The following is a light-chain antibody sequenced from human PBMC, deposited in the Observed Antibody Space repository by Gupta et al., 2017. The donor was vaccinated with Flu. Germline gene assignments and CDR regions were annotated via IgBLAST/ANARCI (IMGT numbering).Light chain of an antibody. CDR3: QQTYSTPT. CDR1: QSISSY. CDR2: AAS. Sequence: DIQMTQSPSSLSASVGDRVTITCRASQSISSYLNWYQQKPGKAPKLLIYAASRLQSGVPSRFSGSGSGTDFTLTSISRQPEDFATYYLQQTYSTPTFGPGTRVDIK. V-gene: IGKV1-39*01. J-gene: IGKJ3*01.